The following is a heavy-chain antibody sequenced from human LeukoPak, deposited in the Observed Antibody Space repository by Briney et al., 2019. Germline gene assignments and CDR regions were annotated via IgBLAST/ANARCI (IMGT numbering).Heavy chain of an antibody. Sequence: SWGGQAXGQGLEWVGRMIPILRIANSPQNFQRRVTITADKSTSTAYLQLSSLRSEDTAVYYCARDRLGTTYGGENAFDIWGQGTMVTVSS. CDR2: MIPILRIA. J-gene: IGHJ3*02. D-gene: IGHD2-21*01. V-gene: IGHV1-69*04. CDR3: ARDRLGTTYGGENAFDI.